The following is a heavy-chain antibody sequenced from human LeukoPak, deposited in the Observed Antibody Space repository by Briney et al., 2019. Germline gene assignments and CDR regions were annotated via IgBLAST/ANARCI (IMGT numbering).Heavy chain of an antibody. CDR1: GCTFNNYG. J-gene: IGHJ4*02. CDR2: IWHDGSDE. CDR3: ARGRIAVSVFDF. D-gene: IGHD6-19*01. Sequence: GGSRRLSCAATGCTFNNYGMHWVRQAPGKCLEWVAVIWHDGSDEYYADSVQGRFTISRDNSKNTLYLQMNSLRAEDTAVHYCARGRIAVSVFDFWGQGTLVTVSS. V-gene: IGHV3-33*03.